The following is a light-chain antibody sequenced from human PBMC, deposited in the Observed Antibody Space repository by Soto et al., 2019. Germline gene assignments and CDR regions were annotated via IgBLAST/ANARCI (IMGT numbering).Light chain of an antibody. CDR2: GAS. CDR3: QQYNNWPPYT. V-gene: IGKV3-15*01. CDR1: QSVGSN. J-gene: IGKJ2*01. Sequence: EIVMTQSPATLSVSPGERATLSCRASQSVGSNLAWYQQKPGQAPRLLIYGASTRATGIPARFSGSVSGTECTLTITSLQSEDFAVYYCQQYNNWPPYTFGQGTKLEVK.